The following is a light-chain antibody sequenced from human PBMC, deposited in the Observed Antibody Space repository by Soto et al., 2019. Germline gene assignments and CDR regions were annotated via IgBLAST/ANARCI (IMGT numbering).Light chain of an antibody. CDR1: QIVSSSF. CDR2: GAS. CDR3: HQYGSSPQT. Sequence: EIVLTQSPGTLSLSPGERATLSCRASQIVSSSFLAWYQQKPGQAPRLLIYGASSRATGVPDRFSGSGSGTDFTLTISRLEPEDFAVYYCHQYGSSPQTFGQGTKVEIK. V-gene: IGKV3-20*01. J-gene: IGKJ1*01.